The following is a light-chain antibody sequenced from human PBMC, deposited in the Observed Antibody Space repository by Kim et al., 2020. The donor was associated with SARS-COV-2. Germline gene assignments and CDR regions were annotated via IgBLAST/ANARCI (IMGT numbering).Light chain of an antibody. CDR1: QGISSA. Sequence: AIQLTQFPSSLSASVGDRVTITCRASQGISSALAWYQQKPGKAPKLLIYDASSLASGVPSRFSGSGSGTDFTLTISSLQPEDFATYYCQQFNSYLTFGGGTKVDIK. V-gene: IGKV1-13*02. J-gene: IGKJ4*01. CDR2: DAS. CDR3: QQFNSYLT.